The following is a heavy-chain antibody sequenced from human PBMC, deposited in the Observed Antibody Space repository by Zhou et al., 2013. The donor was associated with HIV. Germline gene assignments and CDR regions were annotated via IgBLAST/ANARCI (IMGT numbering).Heavy chain of an antibody. D-gene: IGHD1-7*01. CDR2: MNPNSGGT. V-gene: IGHV1-2*07. CDR3: ARGGRIELNPAGAFDI. Sequence: QVQLVQSGAEVKNPGASVKVSCTASGYTFTDYYIHWVRQAPGQGLECMGWMNPNSGGTSYAHNFQGRVTMTRDMSSDTAYMELSGLRSDDTTLYFCARGGRIELNPAGAFDIWGQGTVVTVSS. CDR1: GYTFTDYY. J-gene: IGHJ3*02.